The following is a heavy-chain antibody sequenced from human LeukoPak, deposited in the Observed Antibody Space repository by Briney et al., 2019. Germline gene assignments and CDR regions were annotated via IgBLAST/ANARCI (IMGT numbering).Heavy chain of an antibody. J-gene: IGHJ2*01. V-gene: IGHV1-69*13. Sequence: SVKVSCKASGGTFSSYAISWVRQAPGQGLEWMGGIIPIFGTANYAQKFQGRVTITADESTSTAYMELSSLRSEDTAVYYCASGGTARTPFDLWGRGTLVTVSS. D-gene: IGHD6-6*01. CDR3: ASGGTARTPFDL. CDR2: IIPIFGTA. CDR1: GGTFSSYA.